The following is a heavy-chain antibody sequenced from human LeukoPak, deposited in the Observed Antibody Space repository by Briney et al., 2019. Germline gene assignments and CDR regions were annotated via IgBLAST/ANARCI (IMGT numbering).Heavy chain of an antibody. CDR1: GFTFSSYS. V-gene: IGHV3-48*02. J-gene: IGHJ6*02. Sequence: PGGSLRLSCAASGFTFSSYSMNWVRQAPGKGLEWVSYISSSSSTIYYADSVKGRFTISRDNAKNSLYLQMNSLRDEDTAVYYCARDKLRGGSWYHYYGMDVWGQGTTVTVSS. CDR2: ISSSSSTI. CDR3: ARDKLRGGSWYHYYGMDV. D-gene: IGHD6-13*01.